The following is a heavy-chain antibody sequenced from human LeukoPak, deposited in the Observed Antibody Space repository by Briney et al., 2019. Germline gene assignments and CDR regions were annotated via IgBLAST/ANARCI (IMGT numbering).Heavy chain of an antibody. J-gene: IGHJ4*02. CDR1: GGSISSSSYY. D-gene: IGHD3-22*01. Sequence: SETLSLTCTVSGGSISSSSYYWGWIRQPPGKGLEWIGSIYYSGSTYYNPSLKSRVTISVDTSKNQFSLKLSSVTAADTAVYYCARRSYYYEYEGGYFDYWGQGTLVTVSS. V-gene: IGHV4-39*01. CDR2: IYYSGST. CDR3: ARRSYYYEYEGGYFDY.